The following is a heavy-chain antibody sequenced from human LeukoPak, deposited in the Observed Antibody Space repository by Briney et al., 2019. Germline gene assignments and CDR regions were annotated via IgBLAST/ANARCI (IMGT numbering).Heavy chain of an antibody. V-gene: IGHV3-30*03. D-gene: IGHD6-19*01. Sequence: GGSLRLSCAASGFTFSSYGMHWVRQAPGKGLEWVAVISYDGNNKYYADSVKGRFTISRDNSKNTLYLQMNSLRAEDTAVFYCARDGSGWSFDYWGQGTLVTVSS. CDR2: ISYDGNNK. CDR3: ARDGSGWSFDY. CDR1: GFTFSSYG. J-gene: IGHJ4*02.